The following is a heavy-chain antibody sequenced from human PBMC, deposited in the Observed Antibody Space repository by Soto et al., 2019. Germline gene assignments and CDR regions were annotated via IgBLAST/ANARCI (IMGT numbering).Heavy chain of an antibody. D-gene: IGHD3-16*01. CDR1: GYTFTSYG. CDR3: ARGGYYDNTWGKLSHYGLDV. Sequence: GASVKVSCKASGYTFTSYGISWVRQAPGQGLEWMGWISAYNGNTNYAQKLQGRVTMTTDTSTRTVYLDLRSLKSDDTAVYYCARGGYYDNTWGKLSHYGLDVWGQGTSVTVS. CDR2: ISAYNGNT. V-gene: IGHV1-18*01. J-gene: IGHJ6*02.